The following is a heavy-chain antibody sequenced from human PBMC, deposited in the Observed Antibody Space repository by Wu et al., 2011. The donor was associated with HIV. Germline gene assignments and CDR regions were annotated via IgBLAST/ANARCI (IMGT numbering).Heavy chain of an antibody. CDR3: AVGYADPRGVDFDY. Sequence: QVQLVQSEAEVKKPGASVKVSCKTSGYTFTNYGISWVRQAPGQGLEWMGWIGTYNGNTNFAQKLQGRVTMTSDTSTSTVYMELRSPTSDDTAVYYCAVGYADPRGVDFDYWGQGTLVTVSS. D-gene: IGHD3-16*01. J-gene: IGHJ4*02. CDR2: IGTYNGNT. V-gene: IGHV1-18*01. CDR1: GYTFTNYG.